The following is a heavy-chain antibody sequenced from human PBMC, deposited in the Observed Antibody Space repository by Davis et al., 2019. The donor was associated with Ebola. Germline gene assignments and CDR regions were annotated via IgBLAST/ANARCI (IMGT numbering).Heavy chain of an antibody. CDR3: ARTKYYDSSSYYLNYFDS. Sequence: GGSLRLSCAASRITFSNYSMNWVRRAPGKGLEWVSSISSSSSYMYYVDSVKGRFTISRDNTKNSLYLQMNSLRAEDTAVYYCARTKYYDSSSYYLNYFDSWGQGTLVTVSS. J-gene: IGHJ4*02. CDR2: ISSSSSYM. V-gene: IGHV3-21*01. D-gene: IGHD3-22*01. CDR1: RITFSNYS.